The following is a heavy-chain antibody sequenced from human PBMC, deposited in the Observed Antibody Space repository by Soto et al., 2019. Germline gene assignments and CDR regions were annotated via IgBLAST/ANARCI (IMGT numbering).Heavy chain of an antibody. Sequence: GASVKVSCKASGYTFTSYAMHWVRQAPGQRLEWMGIINPSSGSTSYAQKFQGRVTMTRDTSTSTVYMELSSLRSEDTAVYYCARGLIVVVPAAYNWFDPWGQGTLVTVSS. D-gene: IGHD2-2*01. CDR2: INPSSGST. CDR1: GYTFTSYA. CDR3: ARGLIVVVPAAYNWFDP. V-gene: IGHV1-46*03. J-gene: IGHJ5*02.